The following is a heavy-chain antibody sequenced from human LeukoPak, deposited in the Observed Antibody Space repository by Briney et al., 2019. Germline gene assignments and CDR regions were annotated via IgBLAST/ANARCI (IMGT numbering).Heavy chain of an antibody. CDR1: GYTFTSYY. J-gene: IGHJ3*02. D-gene: IGHD3-22*01. Sequence: ASVKVSCKASGYTFTSYYMHWVRQAPGQGLEWMGIINPSGGSTSYAQKFQGRATMTRDMSTSTVYMELSSLRSEDTAVYYCARAPQYDSSAEASFDIWGQGTMVTVSS. CDR2: INPSGGST. CDR3: ARAPQYDSSAEASFDI. V-gene: IGHV1-46*01.